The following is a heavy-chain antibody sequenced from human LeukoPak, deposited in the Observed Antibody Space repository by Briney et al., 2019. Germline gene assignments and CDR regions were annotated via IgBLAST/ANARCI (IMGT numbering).Heavy chain of an antibody. V-gene: IGHV3-7*03. J-gene: IGHJ3*02. CDR2: INHNGNVS. CDR3: GKNRYSGSLSPFDI. Sequence: PGGSLRLSCAASGFTFSSYWMNWARQAPGKGLEWVASINHNGNVSYYVGSVKGRFTISRDNSKNTLYLQMNSLRAEDTAVYYCGKNRYSGSLSPFDIWGQGTMVTVSS. D-gene: IGHD1-26*01. CDR1: GFTFSSYW.